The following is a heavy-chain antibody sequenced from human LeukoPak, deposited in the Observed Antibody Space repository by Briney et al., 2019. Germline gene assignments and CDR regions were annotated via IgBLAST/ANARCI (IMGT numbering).Heavy chain of an antibody. CDR1: GYSFTSYW. D-gene: IGHD3-10*01. CDR2: IYPGNSDT. V-gene: IGHV5-51*01. J-gene: IGHJ3*02. Sequence: GESLKISCKGSGYSFTSYWIGWVRQVPGKGLEWMGIIYPGNSDTRYSPSLQGHVTVSADKSTSTAYLQWSSRKGSDTAMLYCARPMGRGDAFDIWGHGTMVTVSS. CDR3: ARPMGRGDAFDI.